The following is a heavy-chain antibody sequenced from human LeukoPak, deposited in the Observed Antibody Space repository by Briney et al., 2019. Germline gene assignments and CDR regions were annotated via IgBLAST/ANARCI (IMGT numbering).Heavy chain of an antibody. V-gene: IGHV4-59*12. CDR2: IYYSGST. Sequence: SETLSLTCTVSGGSISSYYWSWIRQPPGKGLEWIGYIYYSGSTYYNPSLKSRVTISVDRSKNQFSLKLSSVTAADTAVYYCARDQGGYYDSSGYGNWFDPWGQGTLVTVSS. J-gene: IGHJ5*02. D-gene: IGHD3-22*01. CDR1: GGSISSYY. CDR3: ARDQGGYYDSSGYGNWFDP.